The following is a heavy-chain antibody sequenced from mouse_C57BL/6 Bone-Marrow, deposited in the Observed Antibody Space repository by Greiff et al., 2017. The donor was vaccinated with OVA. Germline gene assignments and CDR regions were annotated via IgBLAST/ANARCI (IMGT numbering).Heavy chain of an antibody. Sequence: EVQWVESGGGLVQPGGSMKLSCVASGFTFSNYWMNWVRQSPEKGLEWVAQIRLKSDNYATHYAESVKGRFTISRDDSKSSVYLQMNNLRAEDTGIYYCTGLYGSRGDFDYWGQGTTLTVSS. J-gene: IGHJ2*01. CDR1: GFTFSNYW. D-gene: IGHD1-1*01. CDR3: TGLYGSRGDFDY. V-gene: IGHV6-3*01. CDR2: IRLKSDNYAT.